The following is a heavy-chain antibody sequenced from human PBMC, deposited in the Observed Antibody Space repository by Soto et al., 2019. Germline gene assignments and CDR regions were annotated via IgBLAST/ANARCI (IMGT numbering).Heavy chain of an antibody. Sequence: ASVKVSCKASGYTFTGYYMHWVRQAPGQGLEWMGWINPNSGGTNYAQKFQGWVNMARDTSISTAYMELSRLRSDDTAVYYCARGEKNIVVVVAATPKQPFDYWGQGTLVTVSS. D-gene: IGHD2-15*01. CDR3: ARGEKNIVVVVAATPKQPFDY. J-gene: IGHJ4*02. CDR1: GYTFTGYY. V-gene: IGHV1-2*04. CDR2: INPNSGGT.